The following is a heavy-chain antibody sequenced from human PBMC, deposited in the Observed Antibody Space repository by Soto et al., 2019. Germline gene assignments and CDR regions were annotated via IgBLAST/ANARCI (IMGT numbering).Heavy chain of an antibody. V-gene: IGHV1-18*01. D-gene: IGHD2-2*01. J-gene: IGHJ5*02. CDR2: ISAYNGNT. Sequence: ASVKVSCKASGYTFTSYGISWVRQAPGQGLEWMGWISAYNGNTNYAQKLQGRVTMTTDTSTSTAYMELRSLRSDDTAVYYCARLIGVLPAAKFVHWFDPWGQGTLVPVSS. CDR3: ARLIGVLPAAKFVHWFDP. CDR1: GYTFTSYG.